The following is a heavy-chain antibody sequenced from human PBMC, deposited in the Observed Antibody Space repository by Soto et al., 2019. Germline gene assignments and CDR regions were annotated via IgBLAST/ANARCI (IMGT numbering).Heavy chain of an antibody. Sequence: GGSLRLSCAAAGFTFSNAWMSWVRQAPGKGLEWVGRIKSKTDGGTTDYAAPVKGRFTISRDDSKNTLYLQMNSLKTEDTAVYYCTTEGPTDYYGSGSYLDYWGQGTLVTVSS. CDR2: IKSKTDGGTT. D-gene: IGHD3-10*01. J-gene: IGHJ4*02. CDR3: TTEGPTDYYGSGSYLDY. CDR1: GFTFSNAW. V-gene: IGHV3-15*01.